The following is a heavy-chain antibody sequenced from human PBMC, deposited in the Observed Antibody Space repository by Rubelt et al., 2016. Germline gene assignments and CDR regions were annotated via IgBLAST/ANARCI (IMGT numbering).Heavy chain of an antibody. D-gene: IGHD1-26*01. CDR3: ARAGGSYGVDDAFDI. CDR2: INAGNGNT. Sequence: WVRQAPGQRLEWMGWINAGNGNTNYAQKLQGRVTMTTDTSTSTAYMELRSLRSDDTAVYYCARAGGSYGVDDAFDIWGQGTMVTVSS. V-gene: IGHV1-18*01. J-gene: IGHJ3*02.